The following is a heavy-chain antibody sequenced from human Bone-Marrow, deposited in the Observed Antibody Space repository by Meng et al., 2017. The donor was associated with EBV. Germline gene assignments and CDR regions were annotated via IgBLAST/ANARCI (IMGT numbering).Heavy chain of an antibody. CDR1: GFSLSTRGVG. CDR3: ARIIAARPFDY. CDR2: IYWDDDK. V-gene: IGHV2-5*02. J-gene: IGHJ4*02. Sequence: QITLKESGPTPVKPTQTLTLTCTFSGFSLSTRGVGVGWIRQPPGKALEWLALIYWDDDKRYSPSLKSRLTITKDTSKNQVVLTMTNMDPVDAATYYCARIIAARPFDYWGQGTLVTVSS. D-gene: IGHD6-6*01.